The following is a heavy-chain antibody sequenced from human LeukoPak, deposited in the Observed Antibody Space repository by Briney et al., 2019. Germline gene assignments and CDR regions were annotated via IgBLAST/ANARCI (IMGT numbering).Heavy chain of an antibody. CDR3: ARGRGSYYYFDY. Sequence: GGSLRLSCAASGFTFSTYDMHWVRQATGKGLEWVSTIGTAGDTYYPDSVKGRFTTSRENAKNSLYLQVNSLRAGDTAVYYCARGRGSYYYFDYWGQGTLVTVSS. CDR1: GFTFSTYD. V-gene: IGHV3-13*01. D-gene: IGHD1-26*01. J-gene: IGHJ4*02. CDR2: IGTAGDT.